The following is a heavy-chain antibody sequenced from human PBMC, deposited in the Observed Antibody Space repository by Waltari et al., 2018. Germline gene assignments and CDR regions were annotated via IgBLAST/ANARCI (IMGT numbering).Heavy chain of an antibody. J-gene: IGHJ4*02. CDR1: EFTLSNSD. V-gene: IGHV3-23*01. Sequence: DVRLSESGGGLAQPGGSLRLSCVASEFTLSNSDMSWVRQAPGKGVEWVSALVRSGFGTHYADSVKGRFAISRDNAKNTLYLQMNSLRAEDTAVYYCAKCEMYDSGWCAFFRYWGQGTLVTVSS. CDR3: AKCEMYDSGWCAFFRY. CDR2: LVRSGFGT. D-gene: IGHD6-19*01.